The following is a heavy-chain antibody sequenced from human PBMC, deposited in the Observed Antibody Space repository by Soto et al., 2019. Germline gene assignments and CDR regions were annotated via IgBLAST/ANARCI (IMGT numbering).Heavy chain of an antibody. J-gene: IGHJ4*02. V-gene: IGHV4-39*01. D-gene: IGHD6-6*01. CDR2: IYSTGST. CDR3: ARQSSTSMAARYFDS. CDR1: GGSISSSSYY. Sequence: QLQLQESGPGLVKPSETLSLTCTLSGGSISSSSYYWRWIRQPPGKGLEWIGTIYSTGSTYYNPSLKNRATISVDTSKNQFSLKVSSVTAADTAFYFCARQSSTSMAARYFDSWGQGTLVTVSS.